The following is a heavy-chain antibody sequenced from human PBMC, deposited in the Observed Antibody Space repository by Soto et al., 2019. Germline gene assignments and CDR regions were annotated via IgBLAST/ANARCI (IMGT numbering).Heavy chain of an antibody. Sequence: GASVKVSCKASGYTFTSYDINWVRQATGQGLEWMGWMNPNKGNTGYAQKFQGRVTMTRNTSIITAYMELSSLRSEATAVSHCARGAVSGPYKAAAGRHWFDPWGKGTLVT. V-gene: IGHV1-8*01. CDR2: MNPNKGNT. CDR3: ARGAVSGPYKAAAGRHWFDP. D-gene: IGHD6-13*01. CDR1: GYTFTSYD. J-gene: IGHJ5*02.